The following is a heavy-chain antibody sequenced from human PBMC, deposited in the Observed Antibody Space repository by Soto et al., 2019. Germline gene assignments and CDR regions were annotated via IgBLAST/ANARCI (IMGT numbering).Heavy chain of an antibody. J-gene: IGHJ6*02. V-gene: IGHV1-69*13. CDR3: ARDPCTNGVCYPSYYYYYGMDV. CDR1: GGTFSSYA. Sequence: SVKVSCKASGGTFSSYAISWVRQAPGQGLEWMGGIIPIFGTANYAQKFQGRVTITADESTSTAYIELSSLRSEDTAVYYCARDPCTNGVCYPSYYYYYGMDVWGQGTTVTVSS. D-gene: IGHD2-8*01. CDR2: IIPIFGTA.